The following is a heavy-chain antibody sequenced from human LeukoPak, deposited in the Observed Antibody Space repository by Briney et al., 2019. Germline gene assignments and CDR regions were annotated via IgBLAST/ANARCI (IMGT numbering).Heavy chain of an antibody. CDR3: ARDWRYASDI. CDR1: GFTFSSYG. D-gene: IGHD1-1*01. CDR2: ISPSSSTI. J-gene: IGHJ3*02. V-gene: IGHV3-48*02. Sequence: GGSLRLSYAASGFTFSSYGMHWVRQAPGKGLEWLSYISPSSSTIYYADSVKGRITISRDNAKNSLFLQVNSLRDEDTAVYYCARDWRYASDIWGQGTMVIVPS.